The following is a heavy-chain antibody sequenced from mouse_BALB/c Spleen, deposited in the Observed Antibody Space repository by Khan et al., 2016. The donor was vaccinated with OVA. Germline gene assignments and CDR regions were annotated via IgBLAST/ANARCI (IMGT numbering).Heavy chain of an antibody. CDR1: GYTFTSYW. J-gene: IGHJ2*01. Sequence: QVQLQQSGTELARPGASVKLSCKASGYTFTSYWMQWVKQRPGQGLEWIGAVYPGDGNTRYTQKFKGKATLTADKSSSTAYIQLSSLASEDSAVDYCARGGITTGYFDYWGQGTTLTVSS. CDR3: ARGGITTGYFDY. V-gene: IGHV1-87*01. CDR2: VYPGDGNT. D-gene: IGHD1-1*01.